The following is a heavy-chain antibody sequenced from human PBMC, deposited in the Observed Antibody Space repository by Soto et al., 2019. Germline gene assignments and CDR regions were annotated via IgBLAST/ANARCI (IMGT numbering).Heavy chain of an antibody. D-gene: IGHD2-15*01. CDR1: GFTFHNFW. CDR3: ARERWFSPLHYYYLLDV. Sequence: GGSLRLSCVVSGFTFHNFWVTWVRQAPGKGLEWVANIHPDESEAYYVDSLKGRFTISRDNGKNSLYLQMNNLRVEDTAVYYCARERWFSPLHYYYLLDVWRPGTTVTVSS. J-gene: IGHJ6*02. CDR2: IHPDESEA. V-gene: IGHV3-7*01.